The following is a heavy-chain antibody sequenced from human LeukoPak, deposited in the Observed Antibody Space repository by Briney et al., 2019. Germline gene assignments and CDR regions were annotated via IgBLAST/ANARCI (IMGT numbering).Heavy chain of an antibody. J-gene: IGHJ4*02. CDR1: GFTFSSYS. CDR3: ASISFVVVPAAHPLDY. CDR2: ISSSSSYI. Sequence: PGGSLRLSCAASGFTFSSYSMNWVRQAPGKGLEWVSSISSSSSYIYYADSVKGRFTISRDNAKNSLYLQMNSLRAEDTAVYYCASISFVVVPAAHPLDYWGRGTLVTVSS. V-gene: IGHV3-21*01. D-gene: IGHD2-2*01.